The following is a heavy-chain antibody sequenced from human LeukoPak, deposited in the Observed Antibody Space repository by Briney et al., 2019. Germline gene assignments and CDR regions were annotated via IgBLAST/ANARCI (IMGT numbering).Heavy chain of an antibody. CDR3: ARGKPVYFYGPGSYLASPFDS. D-gene: IGHD3-10*01. J-gene: IGHJ4*02. CDR1: GYTFTSYG. Sequence: GASVTVSFRASGYTFTSYGISWVRQAPGQGLEWMGWISTYNGNTNYAQMLQGRITMTTDTSTSTAYMELRSLRSDDTAVYYCARGKPVYFYGPGSYLASPFDSWGQGTLVTVSS. V-gene: IGHV1-18*01. CDR2: ISTYNGNT.